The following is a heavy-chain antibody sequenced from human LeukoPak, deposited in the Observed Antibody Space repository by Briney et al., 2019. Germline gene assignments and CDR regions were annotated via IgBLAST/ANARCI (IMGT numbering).Heavy chain of an antibody. CDR2: IKKDGSEK. J-gene: IGHJ4*02. Sequence: GGSLRLSCAASGFTFSSYWMSWVRQAPGKGLEWVANIKKDGSEKYYVDSVKGRFTISRDNAKTSLYLQMNSLRVEDTAVYYCARDLSGVTGYTYGRGIDYWGQGTLVTVSS. D-gene: IGHD5-18*01. V-gene: IGHV3-7*01. CDR1: GFTFSSYW. CDR3: ARDLSGVTGYTYGRGIDY.